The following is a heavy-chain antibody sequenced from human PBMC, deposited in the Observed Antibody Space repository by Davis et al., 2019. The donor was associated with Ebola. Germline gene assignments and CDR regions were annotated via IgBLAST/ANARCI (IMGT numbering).Heavy chain of an antibody. CDR1: GGTFSSYA. Sequence: ASVKVSCKASGGTFSSYAISWVRQAPGQGLEWMGWISAYNGNTNYAQKLQGRVTMTTDTSTSTAYMELRSLRSEDTAVYYCARVGERFYYYYYMDVWGKGTTVTVSS. J-gene: IGHJ6*03. D-gene: IGHD2-21*01. V-gene: IGHV1-18*01. CDR3: ARVGERFYYYYYMDV. CDR2: ISAYNGNT.